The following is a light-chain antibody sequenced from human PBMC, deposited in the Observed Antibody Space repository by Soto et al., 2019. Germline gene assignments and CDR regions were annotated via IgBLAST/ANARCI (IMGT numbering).Light chain of an antibody. CDR2: GAS. Sequence: EIVMTQTPLSLPVTPGEPASISCRASERLSSVYLAWYQQRPGQPPRLLIYGASNRATGIPDRFSGSGSGTDFTLIINRLEPEDVAIYYCQQYGGSPRITFGQGTRLEIK. J-gene: IGKJ5*01. V-gene: IGKV3-20*01. CDR3: QQYGGSPRIT. CDR1: ERLSSVY.